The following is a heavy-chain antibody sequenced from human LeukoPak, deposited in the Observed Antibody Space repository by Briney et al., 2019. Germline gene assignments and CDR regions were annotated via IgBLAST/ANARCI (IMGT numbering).Heavy chain of an antibody. CDR3: AKDRGDSSGYSDAFDI. V-gene: IGHV3-21*04. D-gene: IGHD3-22*01. J-gene: IGHJ3*02. Sequence: GGSLRLSCAASGFTFSSYNMNWVRQAPGKGLEWVSSISHSSSYIYYADSVKGRFTISRDNAKNSLYLQMNSLRAEDTALYYCAKDRGDSSGYSDAFDIWGQGTMVTVSS. CDR1: GFTFSSYN. CDR2: ISHSSSYI.